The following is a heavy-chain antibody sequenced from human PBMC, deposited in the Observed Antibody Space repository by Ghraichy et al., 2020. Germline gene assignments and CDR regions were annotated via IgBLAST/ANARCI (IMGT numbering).Heavy chain of an antibody. Sequence: GGSLRLSCAASGFTFSDYYMSWIRQAPGKGLEWVSYISSSGSTIYYADSVKGRFTISRDNAKNSLYLQMNSLRAEDTAVYYCARDRSLDYYYVMDVWGQESSVTGS. V-gene: IGHV3-11*01. CDR2: ISSSGSTI. CDR3: ARDRSLDYYYVMDV. CDR1: GFTFSDYY. J-gene: IGHJ6*02.